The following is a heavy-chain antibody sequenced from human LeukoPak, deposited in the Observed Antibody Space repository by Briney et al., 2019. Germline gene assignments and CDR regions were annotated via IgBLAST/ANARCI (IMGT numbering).Heavy chain of an antibody. CDR3: THRGTVTGWFDP. J-gene: IGHJ5*02. Sequence: SGPTLVNPTQTLTLTCSFSGFSLSTSGVALGWIHQPPGKALEWLALIYWDDDKRYSPSLKSRLTITKDTSKNQVVLTMTNMDPVDTATYYCTHRGTVTGWFDPWGQGTLVTASS. CDR1: GFSLSTSGVA. D-gene: IGHD4-17*01. CDR2: IYWDDDK. V-gene: IGHV2-5*02.